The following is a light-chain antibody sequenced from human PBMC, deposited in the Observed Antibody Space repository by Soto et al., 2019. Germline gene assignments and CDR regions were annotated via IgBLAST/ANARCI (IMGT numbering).Light chain of an antibody. CDR1: QSVNSH. V-gene: IGKV3-15*01. J-gene: IGKJ2*02. CDR3: QQYHNWPRT. Sequence: DIVMTQSPGTLSVSPGERATLYCRASQSVNSHLAWYQQKPGQAPRLLINGASTRATGIPARFGGSGSGTEFTLTINSLQSEDFAVYYCQQYHNWPRTFGQGTKLEI. CDR2: GAS.